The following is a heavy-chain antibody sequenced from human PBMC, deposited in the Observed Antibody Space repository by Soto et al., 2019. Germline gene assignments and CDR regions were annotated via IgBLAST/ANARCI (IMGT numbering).Heavy chain of an antibody. J-gene: IGHJ4*02. Sequence: SETLSLTCAVSGGSICSTDWWTWVRQPPGKGLEWIAEISQSGSTNYNPSLKSRVTMSLDNSKNQFSLNLTSVTAADTAVYYCATQIAPFTWLYWGQGTLVTVSS. CDR3: ATQIAPFTWLY. CDR1: GGSICSTDW. D-gene: IGHD2-21*01. V-gene: IGHV4-4*02. CDR2: ISQSGST.